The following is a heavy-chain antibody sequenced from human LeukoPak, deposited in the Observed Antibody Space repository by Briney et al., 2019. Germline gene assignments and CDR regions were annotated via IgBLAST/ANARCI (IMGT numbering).Heavy chain of an antibody. D-gene: IGHD5-18*01. CDR1: GGSISSSSYY. Sequence: PSETLSLTCTVSGGSISSSSYYWGWIRQHPGKGLEWIGYIYYSGSTYYNPSLKSRVTISVDTSKNQFSLKLSSVTAADTAVYYCARDTGTAMPFDYWGQGTLVTVSS. CDR3: ARDTGTAMPFDY. V-gene: IGHV4-31*03. CDR2: IYYSGST. J-gene: IGHJ4*02.